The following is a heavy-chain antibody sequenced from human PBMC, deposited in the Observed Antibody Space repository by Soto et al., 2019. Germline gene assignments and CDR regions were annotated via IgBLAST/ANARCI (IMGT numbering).Heavy chain of an antibody. Sequence: SETLSLTCAVYGGSFSGYYWSWIRQPPGKGLEWIGEINHSGSTNYNPSLKSRVTRSVDTSKNQFSLKLSLVTGADTAVYYCARALSGSYYDFDSWGQGTTVTVYS. V-gene: IGHV4-34*01. CDR3: ARALSGSYYDFDS. CDR2: INHSGST. CDR1: GGSFSGYY. J-gene: IGHJ4*01. D-gene: IGHD1-26*01.